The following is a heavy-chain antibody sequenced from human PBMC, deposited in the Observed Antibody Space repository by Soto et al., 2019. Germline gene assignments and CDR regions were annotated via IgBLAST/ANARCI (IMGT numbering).Heavy chain of an antibody. CDR2: IYQSGIT. CDR3: VRDDEYEDNGFDH. Sequence: SETLSLTCAVSGGSISSNNWWSWVRQPPGKGLEWIGEIYQSGITNYNPSLKSRVTISVDKSKNQFSLKLSSATAADTAVYYCVRDDEYEDNGFDHWGQGTLVTVSS. D-gene: IGHD2-2*01. V-gene: IGHV4-4*02. J-gene: IGHJ5*02. CDR1: GGSISSNNW.